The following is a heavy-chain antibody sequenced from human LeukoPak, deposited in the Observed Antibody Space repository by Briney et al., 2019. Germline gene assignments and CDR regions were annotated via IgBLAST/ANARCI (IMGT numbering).Heavy chain of an antibody. J-gene: IGHJ4*02. D-gene: IGHD2-2*02. CDR2: IKSKTDGGTT. CDR1: GFTFSSSW. CDR3: TTLRCSSTSCYTAVDY. V-gene: IGHV3-15*01. Sequence: PGGSLRLSCAASGFTFSSSWMHWVRQAPGKGLEWVGRIKSKTDGGTTDYAAPVKGRFTISRDDSKNTLYLQINSLKTEDTAVYYCTTLRCSSTSCYTAVDYWGQGTLVTVSS.